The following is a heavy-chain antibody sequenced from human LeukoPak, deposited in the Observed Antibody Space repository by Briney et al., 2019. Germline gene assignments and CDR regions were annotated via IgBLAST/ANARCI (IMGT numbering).Heavy chain of an antibody. CDR1: GYTFTSYD. CDR3: ARGSVITTSPTDY. J-gene: IGHJ4*02. D-gene: IGHD3-22*01. CDR2: IIPIFGTA. Sequence: GASVKVSCKASGYTFTSYDINWVRQATGQGLEWMGGIIPIFGTANYAQKFQGRVTITADKSTSTAYMELSSLRSEDTAVYYCARGSVITTSPTDYWGQGTLVTVSS. V-gene: IGHV1-69*06.